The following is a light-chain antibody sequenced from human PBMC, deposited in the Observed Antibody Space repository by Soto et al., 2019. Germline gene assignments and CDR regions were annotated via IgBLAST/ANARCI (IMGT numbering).Light chain of an antibody. CDR1: QSIGTY. J-gene: IGKJ1*01. V-gene: IGKV3-15*01. CDR2: DAS. Sequence: SQSASTLSLSTGERAIVSCRASQSIGTYLAWYQQKRGQSPKLLIYDASTRATGIPARFSGSGSGTEFTLTINSLQSDDFAIYYCQQYTDWPRTFAQRTKV. CDR3: QQYTDWPRT.